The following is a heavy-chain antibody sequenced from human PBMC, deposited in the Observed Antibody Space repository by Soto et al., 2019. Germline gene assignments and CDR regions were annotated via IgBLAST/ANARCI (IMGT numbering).Heavy chain of an antibody. Sequence: QLQLQESGPGLVKPSETLSLTCTVSGGSISSSSYYWGWIRQPPGKGLEWIGSIYYSGSTYYNPSLKSRVTISVDTSKNQFSLKLSSVTAADTAVYYGARPDRRDAYHYWGQGTLVTVSS. CDR2: IYYSGST. CDR3: ARPDRRDAYHY. J-gene: IGHJ4*02. CDR1: GGSISSSSYY. V-gene: IGHV4-39*01.